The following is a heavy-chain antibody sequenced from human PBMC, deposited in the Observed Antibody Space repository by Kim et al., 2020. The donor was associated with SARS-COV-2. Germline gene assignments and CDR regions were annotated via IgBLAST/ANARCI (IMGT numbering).Heavy chain of an antibody. CDR1: GFTFSSYW. CDR3: AGGAMVRYYYYGMDV. CDR2: IKQDGSEK. Sequence: GGSLRLSCAASGFTFSSYWMSWVRQAPGKGLEWVANIKQDGSEKYYVDSVKGRFTISRDNAKNSLYLQMNSLRAEDTAVYYCAGGAMVRYYYYGMDVWGQGTTVTVSS. V-gene: IGHV3-7*01. D-gene: IGHD5-18*01. J-gene: IGHJ6*02.